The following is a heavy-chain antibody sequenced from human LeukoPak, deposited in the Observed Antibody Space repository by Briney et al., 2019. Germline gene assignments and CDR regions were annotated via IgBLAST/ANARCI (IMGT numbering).Heavy chain of an antibody. D-gene: IGHD3-16*02. Sequence: GGSLRLSCAASGFTFSSYAMSWVRQAPGKGLEWVSAISGSGGSTYYADSVKGRFTISRDNSKNTLYLQMNSLRAEDTAVYYCAKSLLPYDYVWGSYRPDYWGQGTLVTVSS. CDR2: ISGSGGST. J-gene: IGHJ4*02. CDR3: AKSLLPYDYVWGSYRPDY. CDR1: GFTFSSYA. V-gene: IGHV3-23*01.